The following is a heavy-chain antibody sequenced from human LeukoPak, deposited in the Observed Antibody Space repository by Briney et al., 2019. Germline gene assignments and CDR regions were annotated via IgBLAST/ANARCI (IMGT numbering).Heavy chain of an antibody. D-gene: IGHD6-13*01. CDR2: IYYSGST. Sequence: PSETLSLTCTVSGGSISNYYWSWIRQPPGKGLEWIGYIYYSGSTNYNPSLKSRVTISVDTSKNQFSLKLSSVTAADTAVYYCARDRGSSWSDYWGQGTLVTVSS. CDR3: ARDRGSSWSDY. V-gene: IGHV4-59*01. CDR1: GGSISNYY. J-gene: IGHJ4*02.